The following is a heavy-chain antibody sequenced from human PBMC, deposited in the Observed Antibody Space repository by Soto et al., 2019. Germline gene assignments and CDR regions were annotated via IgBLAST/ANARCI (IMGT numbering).Heavy chain of an antibody. CDR2: ISADNGNT. Sequence: ASVKVSCKASGYTFTNYGINWVRQAPGQGLEWMGWISADNGNTFHAQKLQGRVTLTTDTSTSTAYMELRSLRSDDTAVYYCARDRIAEAGTAEYFHHWGQGTLVTVSS. CDR3: ARDRIAEAGTAEYFHH. D-gene: IGHD6-19*01. J-gene: IGHJ1*01. CDR1: GYTFTNYG. V-gene: IGHV1-18*01.